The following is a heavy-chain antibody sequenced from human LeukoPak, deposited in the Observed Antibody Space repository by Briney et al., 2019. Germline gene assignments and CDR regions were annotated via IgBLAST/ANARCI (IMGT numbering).Heavy chain of an antibody. CDR3: AKDIDGLELPFGFDY. Sequence: GGSLRLSCAASGFTFDDYAMHWVRQAPGKGLEWVSGISWNSGSIGYADSVKGRFTISRDNAKNSLYLQMNSLRAEDTALYHCAKDIDGLELPFGFDYWGQGTLVTVSS. CDR1: GFTFDDYA. V-gene: IGHV3-9*01. D-gene: IGHD1-7*01. J-gene: IGHJ4*02. CDR2: ISWNSGSI.